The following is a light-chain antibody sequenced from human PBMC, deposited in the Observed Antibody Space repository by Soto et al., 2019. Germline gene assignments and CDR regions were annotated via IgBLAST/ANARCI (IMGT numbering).Light chain of an antibody. CDR1: QSVSSSY. CDR2: GAS. V-gene: IGKV3D-15*01. Sequence: IVLTQSPATLSVSPGERVTLSCRASQSVSSSYLAWYQQKPGQAPRLLIYGASSRATGIPDRFSGSGSGTEFTLTISSLQSEDFAVYYCQQYNNWPLTFSGGTKVDIK. J-gene: IGKJ4*01. CDR3: QQYNNWPLT.